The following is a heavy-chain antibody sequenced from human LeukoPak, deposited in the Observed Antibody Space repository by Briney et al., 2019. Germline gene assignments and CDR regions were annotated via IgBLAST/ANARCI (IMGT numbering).Heavy chain of an antibody. CDR3: ARVTGSSWYFNFDY. V-gene: IGHV4-4*02. J-gene: IGHJ4*02. CDR1: GGSISSSNW. D-gene: IGHD6-13*01. CDR2: IYHSGST. Sequence: KPSEALSLTCAVSGGSISSSNWWSWVRQPPGKGLEWIGEIYHSGSTNYNPSLKSRVTISVDKSKNQFSLKLSSVTAADTAVYYCARVTGSSWYFNFDYWGQGTLVTVSS.